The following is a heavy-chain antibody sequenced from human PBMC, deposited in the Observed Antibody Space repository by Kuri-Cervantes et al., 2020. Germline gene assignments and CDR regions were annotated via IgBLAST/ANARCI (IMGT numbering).Heavy chain of an antibody. CDR2: IIPIFGTA. Sequence: GGSLRLSCKASGGTFSSYAISWVRQAPGQGLEWMGGIIPIFGTANYAQKFQGRVTITADKSTSTAYMELSSLRSEDTAVYYCARDRVATIYEDYYYYYMDVWGKGTTVTVSS. V-gene: IGHV1-69*06. J-gene: IGHJ6*03. D-gene: IGHD5-12*01. CDR1: GGTFSSYA. CDR3: ARDRVATIYEDYYYYYMDV.